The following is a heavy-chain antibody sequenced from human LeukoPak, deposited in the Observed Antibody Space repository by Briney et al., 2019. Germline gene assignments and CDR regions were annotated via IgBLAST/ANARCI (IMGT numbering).Heavy chain of an antibody. V-gene: IGHV4-38-2*01. D-gene: IGHD1-14*01. CDR2: IYHSGST. J-gene: IGHJ2*01. Sequence: PSETLSLTCAVSGYSISSGYYWGWIRPPPGKGLKWIESIYHSGSTYYNPSLKSRVTISVDTSKNQFSLKLSSVTAADTAVYYCARHHLPPVANWYFDLWGRGTLVTVSS. CDR1: GYSISSGYY. CDR3: ARHHLPPVANWYFDL.